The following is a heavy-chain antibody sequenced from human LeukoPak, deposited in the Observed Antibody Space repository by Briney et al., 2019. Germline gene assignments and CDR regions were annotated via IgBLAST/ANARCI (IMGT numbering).Heavy chain of an antibody. J-gene: IGHJ4*02. D-gene: IGHD5-18*01. CDR2: IFHTGTT. CDR3: ARLSQLWFHDY. Sequence: SETLSLTCTVSGGSISSYYWSWIRQSPEKGLEWIGYIFHTGTTNYNPSLKSRVTISVDTSKSQFSLKVSSVTAADTAVYYCARLSQLWFHDYWGQGTLVTVSS. V-gene: IGHV4-59*08. CDR1: GGSISSYY.